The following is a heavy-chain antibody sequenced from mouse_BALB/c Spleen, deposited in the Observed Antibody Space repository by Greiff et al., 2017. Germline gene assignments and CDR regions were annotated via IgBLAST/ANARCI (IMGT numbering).Heavy chain of an antibody. V-gene: IGHV2-9-2*01. CDR1: GFSLTSYD. CDR2: IWTGGGT. Sequence: QVQLKESGPGLVAPSQSLSITCTVSGFSLTSYDISWIRQPPGKGLEWLGVIWTGGGTNYNSAFMSRLSISKDNSKSQVFLKMNSLQTDDTAIYYCVRDDGGAMDYWGQGTSVTVSS. D-gene: IGHD1-1*02. CDR3: VRDDGGAMDY. J-gene: IGHJ4*01.